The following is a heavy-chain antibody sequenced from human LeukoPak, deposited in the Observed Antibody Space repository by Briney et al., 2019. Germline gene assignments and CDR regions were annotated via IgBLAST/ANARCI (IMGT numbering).Heavy chain of an antibody. V-gene: IGHV3-48*01. J-gene: IGHJ4*02. CDR2: INIDSITV. Sequence: QTGGSLRLSCAASGFPLSSYSINWVRQAPGKGLEWVSYINIDSITVSYADSVKGRFTISRDNAKNSLYLQMNSLRAEDTAVYYCSTAKFDNWGQGTLVTVSS. CDR1: GFPLSSYS. CDR3: STAKFDN.